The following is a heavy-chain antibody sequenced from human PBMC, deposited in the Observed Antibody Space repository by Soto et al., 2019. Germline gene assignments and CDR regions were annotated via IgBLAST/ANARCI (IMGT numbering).Heavy chain of an antibody. Sequence: GGSLRLSCAASGFTFSSYGMHWVRQAPGKGLEWVAVISYDGSNKYYADSVKGRFTISRDNSKNTLYLQMNSLRAEDTAVYYCAGFRYCTNGVCYTPYYYYGMDVWGQGTTVTVSS. CDR2: ISYDGSNK. J-gene: IGHJ6*02. CDR1: GFTFSSYG. V-gene: IGHV3-30*03. D-gene: IGHD2-8*01. CDR3: AGFRYCTNGVCYTPYYYYGMDV.